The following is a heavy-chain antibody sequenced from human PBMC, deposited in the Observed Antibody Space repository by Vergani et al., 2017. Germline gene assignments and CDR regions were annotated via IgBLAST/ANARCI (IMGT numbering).Heavy chain of an antibody. CDR2: IKQDGSEK. Sequence: EVQLVESGGGLVQPGGSLRLSCAASGFTFSSYWMSWVRQAPGKGLEWVANIKQDGSEKYYVDSVKGRFTISRDNAKNSLYLQMNSLRAEDTAVYYCANLDSSSWSHFDYWGQGTLVTVSS. CDR1: GFTFSSYW. CDR3: ANLDSSSWSHFDY. D-gene: IGHD6-13*01. J-gene: IGHJ4*02. V-gene: IGHV3-7*03.